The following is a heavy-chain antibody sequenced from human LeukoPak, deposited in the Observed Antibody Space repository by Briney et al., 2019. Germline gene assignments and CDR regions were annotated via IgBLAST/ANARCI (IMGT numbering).Heavy chain of an antibody. D-gene: IGHD2-21*02. CDR1: GGSISSHY. Sequence: SETLSLTCTVSGGSISSHYWSWIRQPPGKGLEWIGYIYYSGSTNYNPSLKSRVTISVDTSKNQFSLKLSSVTAADTAVYYCARGYCGGDCPFDYGGQGTLVTVSS. J-gene: IGHJ4*02. CDR2: IYYSGST. CDR3: ARGYCGGDCPFDY. V-gene: IGHV4-59*11.